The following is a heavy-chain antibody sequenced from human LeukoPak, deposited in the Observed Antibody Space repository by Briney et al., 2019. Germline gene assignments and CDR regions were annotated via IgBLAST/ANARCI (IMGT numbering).Heavy chain of an antibody. J-gene: IGHJ4*02. CDR3: ARDEWRGPYY. Sequence: GGSLRLSCAASGFTVSSNYMSWVRQAPGKGMEWVSVIYSGGRTYYADSGKGRFTISRDNSKNTVYLQMNSLRAEDTAVYYCARDEWRGPYYWGQGTLVTVSS. CDR2: IYSGGRT. D-gene: IGHD3-3*01. V-gene: IGHV3-53*01. CDR1: GFTVSSNY.